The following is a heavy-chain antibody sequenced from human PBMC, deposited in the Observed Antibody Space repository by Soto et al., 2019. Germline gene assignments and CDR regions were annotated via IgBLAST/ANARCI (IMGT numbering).Heavy chain of an antibody. Sequence: ASVKVSCKASGYTFTSYDINWVRQATGQGLEWMGWMNPSSGNTGYAQKFQGRVTMTRNTSISTAYMELSSLRSEDTAVYYCARSIVVVTALDYWGKGPLVTVSS. V-gene: IGHV1-8*01. D-gene: IGHD2-21*02. J-gene: IGHJ4*02. CDR1: GYTFTSYD. CDR3: ARSIVVVTALDY. CDR2: MNPSSGNT.